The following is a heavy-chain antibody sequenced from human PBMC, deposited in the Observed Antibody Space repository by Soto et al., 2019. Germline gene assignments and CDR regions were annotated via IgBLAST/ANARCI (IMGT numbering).Heavy chain of an antibody. V-gene: IGHV3-11*03. CDR3: ARLDRWLQSCFDY. D-gene: IGHD5-12*01. CDR1: GFTFSSYA. CDR2: ISSSSSHT. J-gene: IGHJ4*02. Sequence: GGSLRLSCAASGFTFSSYAMSWIRQAPGKGLEGVSYISSSSSHTNYADSVKGRFTISRDNAKNSLYLQMDSLRAEDTAVYYCARLDRWLQSCFDYWGQGNVVTVSS.